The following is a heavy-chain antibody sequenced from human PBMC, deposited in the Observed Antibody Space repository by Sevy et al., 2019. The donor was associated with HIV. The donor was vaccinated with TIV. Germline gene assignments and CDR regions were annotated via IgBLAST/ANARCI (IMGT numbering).Heavy chain of an antibody. CDR1: GGSISGYY. CDR3: ARKYSYGSNFDY. CDR2: IHYSGSI. V-gene: IGHV4-59*01. Sequence: SETLSLTCTVSGGSISGYYWTWIRQSPGKGLEWIGYIHYSGSINYNPSLEGRVTISGDTSKNQFSLRLTSVTAADTAVYYCARKYSYGSNFDYWGQGTLVTVSS. D-gene: IGHD5-18*01. J-gene: IGHJ4*02.